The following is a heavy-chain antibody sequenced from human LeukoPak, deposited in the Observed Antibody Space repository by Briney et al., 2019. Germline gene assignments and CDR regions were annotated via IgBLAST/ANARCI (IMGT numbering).Heavy chain of an antibody. CDR2: IIPIFGTA. CDR1: GGTFSSYA. J-gene: IGHJ3*02. Sequence: ASVKVSCKASGGTFSSYAISWVRQAPGQGLEWMGGIIPIFGTANYAQKFQGRVTITTDESTSTAYMELSSLRSEDTAVYYCARDIMITFGGVIVNSAFDIWGQGTMVTVSS. D-gene: IGHD3-16*02. CDR3: ARDIMITFGGVIVNSAFDI. V-gene: IGHV1-69*05.